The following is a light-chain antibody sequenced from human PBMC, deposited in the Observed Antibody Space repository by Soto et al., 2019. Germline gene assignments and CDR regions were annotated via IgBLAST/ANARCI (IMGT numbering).Light chain of an antibody. CDR3: GTWDISPSIVV. V-gene: IGLV1-51*01. CDR2: DSI. Sequence: QSVLTQPPSVSAAPGQKVTISCSGSSSNIGGNSVSWYQQLPGTAPKLLIYDSIQRPSGIPDRFSGSKSGTSATLAITGLQTGDEADYYCGTWDISPSIVVFGGGTKVTVL. J-gene: IGLJ2*01. CDR1: SSNIGGNS.